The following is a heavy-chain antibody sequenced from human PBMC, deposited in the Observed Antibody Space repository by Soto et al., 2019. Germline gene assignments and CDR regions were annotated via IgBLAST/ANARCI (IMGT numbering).Heavy chain of an antibody. CDR2: IYHSGIT. Sequence: SETLSLTCSVSGDSIISRTYYWGWIRQPPGKGLEWIGTIYHSGITNKNASLKSRVTISVDTSKNQFSLKLSSVTAADTAVYYCARVLGPGRYSGYDYAFGRLVHVKFDYWGQGTLVTVSS. D-gene: IGHD5-12*01. CDR3: ARVLGPGRYSGYDYAFGRLVHVKFDY. CDR1: GDSIISRTYY. J-gene: IGHJ4*02. V-gene: IGHV4-39*07.